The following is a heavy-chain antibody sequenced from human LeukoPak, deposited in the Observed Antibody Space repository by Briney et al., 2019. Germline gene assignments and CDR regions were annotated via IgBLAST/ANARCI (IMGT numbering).Heavy chain of an antibody. CDR1: GYTFTGYY. CDR2: INPNSGGT. V-gene: IGHV1-2*02. Sequence: ASVKVSCKASGYTFTGYYIHWVRQAPGQGLEWMGWINPNSGGTNYAQKFQGRVTMTRDTSISTAYMELSRLRSDDTAVYYCARDGALGDYYYGMDVWGQGTTVTVSS. CDR3: ARDGALGDYYYGMDV. J-gene: IGHJ6*02. D-gene: IGHD3-10*01.